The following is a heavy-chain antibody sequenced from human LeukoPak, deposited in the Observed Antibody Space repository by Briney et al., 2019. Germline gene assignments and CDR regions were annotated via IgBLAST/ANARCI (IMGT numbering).Heavy chain of an antibody. Sequence: GSLRHSCAAPGVTLSRNTINSVCPAPRKGLEWGSSICRTTIYIYYPDSLKGRFTISRDDAKNSLYLQMNSLRAEDTAVYYCASGITTVPDGTHWGQGTLVTVA. D-gene: IGHD3-22*01. CDR2: ICRTTIYI. V-gene: IGHV3-21*01. CDR1: GVTLSRNT. CDR3: ASGITTVPDGTH. J-gene: IGHJ4*02.